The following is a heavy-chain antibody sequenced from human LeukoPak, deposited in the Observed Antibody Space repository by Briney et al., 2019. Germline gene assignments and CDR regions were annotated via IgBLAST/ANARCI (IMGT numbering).Heavy chain of an antibody. CDR3: TRTMGYRPVAGLKEKWFDP. CDR2: INPSGGST. D-gene: IGHD6-19*01. Sequence: VKVSCKASGYTFTSYYMHWVRQAPGQGLEWMGIINPSGGSTSYAQKFQGRVTMTSDTSTNTVYMELSSLISEDTAVYYCTRTMGYRPVAGLKEKWFDPWGQGTLVTVSS. V-gene: IGHV1-46*01. CDR1: GYTFTSYY. J-gene: IGHJ5*02.